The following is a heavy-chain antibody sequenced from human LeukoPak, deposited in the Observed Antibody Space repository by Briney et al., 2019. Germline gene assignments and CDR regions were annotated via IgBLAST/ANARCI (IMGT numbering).Heavy chain of an antibody. V-gene: IGHV3-23*01. Sequence: GGSLRLSCATSGFTFSSSAMSWVRQAPGKGLEWGSTITVGGGDTNYADSVKGRFTISRDNSKNTLYLQVNSLRAEDTAVYYCAMLASQYLTSWFDYWGQGTLVTVSS. CDR2: ITVGGGDT. CDR1: GFTFSSSA. D-gene: IGHD2/OR15-2a*01. J-gene: IGHJ4*02. CDR3: AMLASQYLTSWFDY.